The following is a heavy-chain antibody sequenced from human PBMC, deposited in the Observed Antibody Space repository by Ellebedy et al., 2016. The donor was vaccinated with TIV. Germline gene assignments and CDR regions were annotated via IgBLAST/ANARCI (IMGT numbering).Heavy chain of an antibody. D-gene: IGHD2-15*01. Sequence: SETLSLTCTVPGGSISSSYWSWIRQPPGKALEWIAYVFYSGSTTYNTSLKSQVTISLDTSNNQFSLKLTSMTAADTAVYYCARESMGSRIPATANYYYYMDVWGKGTAVTVSS. CDR1: GGSISSSY. CDR3: ARESMGSRIPATANYYYYMDV. V-gene: IGHV4-59*01. CDR2: VFYSGST. J-gene: IGHJ6*03.